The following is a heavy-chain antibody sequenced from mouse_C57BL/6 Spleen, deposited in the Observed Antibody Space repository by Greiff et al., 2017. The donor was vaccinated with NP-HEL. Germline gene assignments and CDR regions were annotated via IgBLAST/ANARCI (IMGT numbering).Heavy chain of an antibody. J-gene: IGHJ1*03. V-gene: IGHV1-72*01. CDR3: ARDPPYITTGGRYFDV. CDR1: GYTFTSYW. D-gene: IGHD1-1*01. CDR2: IDPNSGGT. Sequence: QVQLQQPGAELVKPGASVKLSCKASGYTFTSYWMHWVKQRPGRGLEWIGRIDPNSGGTKYNEKFKSKATLTVDKPSSTAYMQLSSLTSEDSAVYYCARDPPYITTGGRYFDVWGTGTTVTVSS.